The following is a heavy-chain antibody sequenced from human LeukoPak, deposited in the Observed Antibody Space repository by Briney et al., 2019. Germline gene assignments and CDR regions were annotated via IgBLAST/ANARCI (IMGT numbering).Heavy chain of an antibody. CDR1: GFTFSTYW. V-gene: IGHV3-7*03. CDR2: INQDGSGK. J-gene: IGHJ4*02. CDR3: ARAVTSTEGY. D-gene: IGHD4-17*01. Sequence: GGSLRLSCAASGFTFSTYWMTWVRQAPGKGLEWVASINQDGSGKFYADSVKGRFTISRDNAQKSLYLEMNSLRAEDTAFYYCARAVTSTEGYWGQGTLVTVSS.